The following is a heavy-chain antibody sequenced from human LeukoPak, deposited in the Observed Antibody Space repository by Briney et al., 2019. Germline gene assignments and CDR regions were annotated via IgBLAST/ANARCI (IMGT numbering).Heavy chain of an antibody. CDR3: ARRNYGGAAFDY. D-gene: IGHD3-16*01. J-gene: IGHJ4*02. CDR2: IYYSGSN. V-gene: IGHV4-39*01. Sequence: SETLSLTCTVSGGSISSSSYYWGWIRQPPGKGLEWIGSIYYSGSNYYIPSLKSPVTISVDTSKIQFSLKLSSVTAAATAVYYCARRNYGGAAFDYWGQGTLVTVSS. CDR1: GGSISSSSYY.